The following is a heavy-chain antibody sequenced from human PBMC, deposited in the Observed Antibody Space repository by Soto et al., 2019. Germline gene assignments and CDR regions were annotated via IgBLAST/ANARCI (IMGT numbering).Heavy chain of an antibody. Sequence: QVQLVQSGAEVKKPGASVKVSCKASGYTFRIYGITWVRQAPGQGLEWMGWISANDGNTHYAQKFQGRVTMTTDTSTSTAYMEVRSLRSDDTDVYYCARKGTGAPVDSWGQGTLVTVSS. CDR2: ISANDGNT. V-gene: IGHV1-18*01. CDR3: ARKGTGAPVDS. D-gene: IGHD1-1*01. J-gene: IGHJ4*02. CDR1: GYTFRIYG.